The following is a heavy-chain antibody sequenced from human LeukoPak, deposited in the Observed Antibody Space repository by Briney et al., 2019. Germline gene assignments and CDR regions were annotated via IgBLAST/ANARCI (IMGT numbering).Heavy chain of an antibody. D-gene: IGHD3-16*01. CDR1: GGTFSSYA. CDR2: IIPIFGTA. V-gene: IGHV1-69*13. J-gene: IGHJ6*03. CDR3: ARFGPWGYYYMDV. Sequence: SVKVSCKASGGTFSSYAISWVRQTPGQGLEWMGGIIPIFGTANYAQKFQGRVTITADESTSTAYMELSSLRSEDTAVYYCARFGPWGYYYMDVWGKGTTVTVSS.